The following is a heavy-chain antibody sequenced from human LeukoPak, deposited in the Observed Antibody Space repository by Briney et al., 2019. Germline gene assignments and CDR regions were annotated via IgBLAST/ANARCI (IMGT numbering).Heavy chain of an antibody. CDR1: GGSFIGYY. D-gene: IGHD4-23*01. CDR2: INHSGST. J-gene: IGHJ5*02. Sequence: SETLSLTCAVYGGSFIGYYWSWIRQPPGKGLEWIGEINHSGSTNYNPSLKSRVTISVDTSKNQFSLKLSSVTAADTAVYYCARGENYGGNSHWFDPWGQGTLVTVPS. CDR3: ARGENYGGNSHWFDP. V-gene: IGHV4-34*01.